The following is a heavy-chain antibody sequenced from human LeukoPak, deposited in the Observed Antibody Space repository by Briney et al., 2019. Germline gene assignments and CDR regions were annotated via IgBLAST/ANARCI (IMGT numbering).Heavy chain of an antibody. CDR3: ARHHQGLYYFDY. CDR2: IYYSGST. D-gene: IGHD2-2*01. J-gene: IGHJ4*02. Sequence: SETLSLTCTVSGVSISSYYWSWIRQPPGKGLEWIGYIYYSGSTKYNPSLKSRVTISVDTSKNQFSLKLSSVTDADTAVYYCARHHQGLYYFDYWGQGTLVTVSS. V-gene: IGHV4-59*08. CDR1: GVSISSYY.